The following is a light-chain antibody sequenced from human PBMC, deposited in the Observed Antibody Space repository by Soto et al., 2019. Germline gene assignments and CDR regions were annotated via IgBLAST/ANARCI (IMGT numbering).Light chain of an antibody. CDR1: RSNIGNNA. V-gene: IGLV1-44*01. CDR2: KNN. Sequence: QSVLTQTPSASGTPGQTVTISCSGSRSNIGNNAVSWYQQFPGTAPKLLIYKNNQRPSGVPDRFSGSKSGTSASLAISGLQSEDEADYYCATWDDSLNARVVFGGGTKLTVL. J-gene: IGLJ3*02. CDR3: ATWDDSLNARVV.